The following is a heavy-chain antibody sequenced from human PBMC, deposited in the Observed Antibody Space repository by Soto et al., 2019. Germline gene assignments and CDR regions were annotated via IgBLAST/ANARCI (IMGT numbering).Heavy chain of an antibody. CDR2: IIGSGGST. V-gene: IGHV3-23*01. D-gene: IGHD3-22*01. CDR3: AKDRNYYDSRGYDY. J-gene: IGHJ4*01. Sequence: GGSLRLSCAASGFTFNSYAMSWVRQAPGKGLEWVSTIIGSGGSTYYADSVKGRFSVSRDNSKNTLYLQMNSLRAEDTAVYYCAKDRNYYDSRGYDYWGHGTLVTVSS. CDR1: GFTFNSYA.